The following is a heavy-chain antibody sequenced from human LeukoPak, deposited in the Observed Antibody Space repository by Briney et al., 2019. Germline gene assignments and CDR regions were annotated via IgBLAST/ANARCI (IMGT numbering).Heavy chain of an antibody. V-gene: IGHV3-21*01. CDR3: ARDDYGDYVDY. CDR2: ISSSSSHI. D-gene: IGHD4-17*01. J-gene: IGHJ4*02. Sequence: GSLRLSCAVSGFIFSSYSMHWVRQAPGKGLEWVSSISSSSSHIYYADSVKGRFTISRDNAKNSLYLQMNSLRAEDTAVYYCARDDYGDYVDYWGQGTLVTVSS. CDR1: GFIFSSYS.